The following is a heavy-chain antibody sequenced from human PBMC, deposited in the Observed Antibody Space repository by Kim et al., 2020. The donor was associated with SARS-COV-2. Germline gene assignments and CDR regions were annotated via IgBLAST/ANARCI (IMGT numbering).Heavy chain of an antibody. Sequence: GGSLRLSCAASGFTFSSYSMNWVRQAPGKGLEWVSSISSSSSYIYYADSVKGRFTISRDNAKNSLYLQMNSLRAEDTAVYYCARVDPSLWFGETAYGMDVWGQGTTVTVSS. CDR3: ARVDPSLWFGETAYGMDV. CDR1: GFTFSSYS. J-gene: IGHJ6*02. CDR2: ISSSSSYI. D-gene: IGHD3-10*01. V-gene: IGHV3-21*01.